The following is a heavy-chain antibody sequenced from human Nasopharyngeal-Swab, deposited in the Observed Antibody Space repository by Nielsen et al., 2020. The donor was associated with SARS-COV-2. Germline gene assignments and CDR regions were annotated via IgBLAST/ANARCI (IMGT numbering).Heavy chain of an antibody. CDR1: GYTFTSYA. J-gene: IGHJ4*02. D-gene: IGHD3-10*01. CDR2: INAGNGNT. V-gene: IGHV1-3*01. Sequence: ASVKVSCKASGYTFTSYAMHWVRQAPGQRLEWMGWINAGNGNTKYSQKFQGRVTITRDTSASTAYMELGSLRSEDTAVYYCARDYLSRTNYGSDYWGQGTLVTVSS. CDR3: ARDYLSRTNYGSDY.